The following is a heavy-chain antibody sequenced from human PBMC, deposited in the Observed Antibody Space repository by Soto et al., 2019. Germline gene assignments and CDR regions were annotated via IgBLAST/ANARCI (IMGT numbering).Heavy chain of an antibody. D-gene: IGHD2-2*01. CDR3: ARVRTSSDYGMDV. CDR2: INPNSGGT. CDR1: GYTFTGYY. Sequence: ASVKVSCKASGYTFTGYYMHWVRQAPGQGLEWMGWINPNSGGTNYAQKFQGWVTMTRDTSISTAYMELSRLRSDDTAVYYCARVRTSSDYGMDVWGQGTTVTVSS. V-gene: IGHV1-2*04. J-gene: IGHJ6*02.